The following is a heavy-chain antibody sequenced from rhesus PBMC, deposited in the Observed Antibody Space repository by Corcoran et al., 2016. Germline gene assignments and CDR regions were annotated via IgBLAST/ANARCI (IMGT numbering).Heavy chain of an antibody. V-gene: IGHV4S7*01. D-gene: IGHD3-3*01. CDR2: IYSSSGNT. J-gene: IGHJ6*01. Sequence: QVQLQESGPGLLKPSETLSLTCAVSGGSISGGYGWGWIRQPPGKGLVWIGRIYSSSGNTYYKPPLKSRVTISNDTSKNQFALKLSYVTAADTAVYYCARDPRYYNSWTGYGLDSWGQGVVVTVSS. CDR1: GGSISGGYG. CDR3: ARDPRYYNSWTGYGLDS.